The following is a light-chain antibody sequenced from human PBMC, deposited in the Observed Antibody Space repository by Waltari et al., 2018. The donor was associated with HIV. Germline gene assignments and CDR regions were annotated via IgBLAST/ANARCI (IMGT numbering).Light chain of an antibody. CDR2: EVN. CDR3: SSYAGINPVI. V-gene: IGLV2-8*01. CDR1: SSDVGRYHY. Sequence: SALTQPPSASGSLRQSVTTSCTGSSSDVGRYHYDSWYQQHPGKAPKLLIFEVNKRPSGVPDRFSGSKSGNTASLTVSGLQAEDEAEYSCSSYAGINPVIFGGGTTLTVL. J-gene: IGLJ2*01.